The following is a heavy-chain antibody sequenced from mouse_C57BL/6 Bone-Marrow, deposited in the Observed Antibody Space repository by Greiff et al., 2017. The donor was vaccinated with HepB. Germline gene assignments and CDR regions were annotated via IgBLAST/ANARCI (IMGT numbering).Heavy chain of an antibody. Sequence: QVQLQQPGAELVKPGASVKLSCKASGYTFTSYWMQWVKQRTGQGLEWIGEIDPSDSYTNYNQKFKGKATLTVDTSSSTAYMQLCSLTSDDSAVYCCASGVVAYWWEGTLVAVSS. J-gene: IGHJ3*01. CDR1: GYTFTSYW. CDR3: ASGVVAY. CDR2: IDPSDSYT. V-gene: IGHV1-50*01.